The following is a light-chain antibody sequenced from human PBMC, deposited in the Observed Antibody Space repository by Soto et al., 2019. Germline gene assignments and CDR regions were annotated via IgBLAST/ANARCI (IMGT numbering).Light chain of an antibody. J-gene: IGKJ1*01. CDR3: QQSYSSPRT. CDR1: QNINTC. Sequence: DIQMTPSPSSLSASVGDRVTITCRASQNINTCLNWYLQKPGKAPEILVYDASSLQSGVPSRFGGSGSGTDFTLTISSLQPDDFATYYCQQSYSSPRTFGQGTRVEVK. CDR2: DAS. V-gene: IGKV1-39*01.